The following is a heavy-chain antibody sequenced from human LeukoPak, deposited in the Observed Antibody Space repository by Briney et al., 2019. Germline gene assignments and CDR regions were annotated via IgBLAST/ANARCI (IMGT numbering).Heavy chain of an antibody. J-gene: IGHJ4*02. CDR3: ARAEWLRYFDY. CDR1: GYTFTGYY. V-gene: IGHV1-2*02. D-gene: IGHD5-12*01. Sequence: RASVKVSCRASGYTFTGYYMHWVRQAPGQGLEWMGWINPNSGGTNYAQKFQGRVTMTRDTSISTAYMELSRLRSDDTAVYYCARAEWLRYFDYWGQGTLVTVSS. CDR2: INPNSGGT.